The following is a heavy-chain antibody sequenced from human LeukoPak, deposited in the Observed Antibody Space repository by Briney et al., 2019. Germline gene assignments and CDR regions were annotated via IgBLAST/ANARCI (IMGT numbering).Heavy chain of an antibody. Sequence: GRSLRLSCAASGVTSSSYGMHWVRHAPGEGLEWVAVIASGGNDKKCADSVKGRFTISRDNSKNTVYLQMNSLRDEDTAVYYCAKDSNLGPADYSFDHWGQGTLVRVSS. CDR3: AKDSNLGPADYSFDH. V-gene: IGHV3-30*18. D-gene: IGHD3-16*01. J-gene: IGHJ4*02. CDR1: GVTSSSYG. CDR2: IASGGNDK.